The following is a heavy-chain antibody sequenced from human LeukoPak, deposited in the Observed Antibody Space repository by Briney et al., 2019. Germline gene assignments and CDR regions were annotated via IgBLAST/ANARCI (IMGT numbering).Heavy chain of an antibody. J-gene: IGHJ3*02. CDR1: GYTFTGYY. CDR2: INPNSGGT. D-gene: IGHD6-19*01. V-gene: IGHV1-2*02. Sequence: ASVKVSCKASGYTFTGYYMHWVRQAPGQGLEWMGWINPNSGGTNYAQKFQGRVTMTRDTSISTAYMELSRLRSDDAAVYYCARDNSWVTGTHRAFDIWGQGTMVTVSS. CDR3: ARDNSWVTGTHRAFDI.